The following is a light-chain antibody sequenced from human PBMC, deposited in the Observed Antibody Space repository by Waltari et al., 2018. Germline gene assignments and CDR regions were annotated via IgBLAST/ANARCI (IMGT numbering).Light chain of an antibody. V-gene: IGKV1-39*01. CDR1: QSISSY. Sequence: DNQMTQSTSSLSASVGDRVPITCRASQSISSYLNWYQQRPGKAPKLLIYAASSLQSGVPSRFRGSGSGTDFTLTISSLQPEDFATYYCQQSHTIPLTFGGGTKVEMK. CDR3: QQSHTIPLT. J-gene: IGKJ4*01. CDR2: AAS.